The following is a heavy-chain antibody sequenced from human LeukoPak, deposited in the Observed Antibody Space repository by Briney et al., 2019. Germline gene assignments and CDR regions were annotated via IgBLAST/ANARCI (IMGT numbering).Heavy chain of an antibody. Sequence: AGGSLRLSCAASRFTFSSYAMSWVRQAPGKGLEWVSGISGSGGSTDYADSVKGRFTISRDNSKNTLYLQMHSLRAEDTAVYYCAKSDIAAAGTGASDIWGQGTMVTVSS. CDR1: RFTFSSYA. V-gene: IGHV3-23*01. J-gene: IGHJ3*02. CDR3: AKSDIAAAGTGASDI. D-gene: IGHD6-13*01. CDR2: ISGSGGST.